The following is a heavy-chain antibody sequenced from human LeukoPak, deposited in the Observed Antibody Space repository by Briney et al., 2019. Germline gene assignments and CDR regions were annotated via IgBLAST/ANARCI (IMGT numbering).Heavy chain of an antibody. CDR3: ARGAAAHFDY. CDR2: ISYDGSNK. CDR1: GFTFSSYA. D-gene: IGHD6-25*01. J-gene: IGHJ4*02. V-gene: IGHV3-30-3*01. Sequence: GGSLRLSCAASGFTFSSYAMHWVRQAPGKGLEWVAVISYDGSNKYYADSVKGRFTISRDNSKNTLYLQMNSLRAEDTAVYYCARGAAAHFDYWGQGTLVTVSS.